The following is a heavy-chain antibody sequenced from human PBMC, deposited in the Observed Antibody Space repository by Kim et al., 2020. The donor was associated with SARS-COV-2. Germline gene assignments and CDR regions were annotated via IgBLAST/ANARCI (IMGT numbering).Heavy chain of an antibody. D-gene: IGHD3-10*01. CDR3: ARGEALWFGASFDI. CDR2: IYYSGST. CDR1: GGSISSGGYY. Sequence: SETLSLTCTVSGGSISSGGYYWSWIRQHPGKGLEWIGYIYYSGSTYYNPSLKSRVTISVDTSKNQFSLKLSSVTAADTAVYYCARGEALWFGASFDIWGQGTMVTVSS. J-gene: IGHJ3*02. V-gene: IGHV4-31*03.